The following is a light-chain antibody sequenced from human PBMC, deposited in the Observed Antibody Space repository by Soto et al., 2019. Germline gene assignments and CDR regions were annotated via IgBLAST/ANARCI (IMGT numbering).Light chain of an antibody. Sequence: DIQMTQSPSSLSASVGDRVTISCRSSQNIHKYLHWYHQRPVKAPKLLVYEATSLETGVSSKFSSSGSWTEFTLTINSLQPQDFATYYCQQSFVSPWTFGQGT. J-gene: IGKJ1*01. V-gene: IGKV1-39*01. CDR3: QQSFVSPWT. CDR2: EAT. CDR1: QNIHKY.